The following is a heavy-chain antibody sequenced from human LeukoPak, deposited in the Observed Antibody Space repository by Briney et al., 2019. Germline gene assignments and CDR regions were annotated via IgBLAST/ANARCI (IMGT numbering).Heavy chain of an antibody. Sequence: GGSLRLSCAASGFTFSSYGMHWVRQAPGKGLEWVAVISYDGSNKYYADSVKGRFTISRDNSKNTLYLQMNSLRAEDTAVYYCAKDQEVNPIAAAPWGQGTLVTVSS. J-gene: IGHJ4*02. CDR3: AKDQEVNPIAAAP. V-gene: IGHV3-30*18. CDR2: ISYDGSNK. CDR1: GFTFSSYG. D-gene: IGHD6-13*01.